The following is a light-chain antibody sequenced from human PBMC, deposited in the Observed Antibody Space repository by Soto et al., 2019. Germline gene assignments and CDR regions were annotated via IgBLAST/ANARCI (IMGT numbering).Light chain of an antibody. V-gene: IGKV3-11*01. CDR3: QQRDSWPLT. CDR2: DVS. CDR1: ESVGSD. J-gene: IGKJ4*01. Sequence: ENVLTQSPATLSLSPGEGATLSCRASESVGSDLAWYQQKPGQPPRLLIYDVSGRATGVPARFSGSGSGTDFTPTLSSLEPEDFAVYYCQQRDSWPLTFGGGTKVEIK.